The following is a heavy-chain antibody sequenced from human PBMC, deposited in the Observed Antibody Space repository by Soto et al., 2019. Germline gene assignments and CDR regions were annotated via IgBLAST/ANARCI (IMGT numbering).Heavy chain of an antibody. CDR3: ARVLKGYYDSSWYAFDI. V-gene: IGHV1-69*01. D-gene: IGHD3-22*01. CDR2: IIPISGTA. CDR1: GGTFSSYA. Sequence: QVQLVQSGAEVKKPGSSVKVSCTASGGTFSSYAISWVRQAPGHGVEWMGGIIPISGTANYAQKFQGRVTITADESTSTAYMELSSLRSEDTAVYYCARVLKGYYDSSWYAFDIWGQGTMVTVSS. J-gene: IGHJ3*02.